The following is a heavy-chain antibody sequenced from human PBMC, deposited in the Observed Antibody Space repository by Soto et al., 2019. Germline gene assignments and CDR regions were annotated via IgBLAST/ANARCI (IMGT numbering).Heavy chain of an antibody. V-gene: IGHV3-7*01. CDR2: IKQDGSEK. Sequence: GGSLRLSCAASGFTFSSYWMSWVRQAPGKGLEWVANIKQDGSEKYYVDSVKGRFTISRDNAKNSLYLQMNSLRAEDTAVYYCARTGGGDYGDYGRYYYYMDVWGKGTTVTVSS. CDR3: ARTGGGDYGDYGRYYYYMDV. D-gene: IGHD4-17*01. J-gene: IGHJ6*03. CDR1: GFTFSSYW.